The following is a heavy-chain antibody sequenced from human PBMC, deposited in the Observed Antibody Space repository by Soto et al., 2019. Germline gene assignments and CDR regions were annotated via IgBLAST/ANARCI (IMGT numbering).Heavy chain of an antibody. CDR3: ATYTAFAKYYFDY. D-gene: IGHD3-16*01. CDR1: GVSITTNGYS. Sequence: SETLSLTCAVSGVSITTNGYSWSWIRQPPGKGLEWIGYIYPSGTIFYNPSLNSRVAISADTSNNQFSLKLTSVTAADTAVYFCATYTAFAKYYFDYWGRGTLVTVSS. V-gene: IGHV4-30-2*01. CDR2: IYPSGTI. J-gene: IGHJ4*02.